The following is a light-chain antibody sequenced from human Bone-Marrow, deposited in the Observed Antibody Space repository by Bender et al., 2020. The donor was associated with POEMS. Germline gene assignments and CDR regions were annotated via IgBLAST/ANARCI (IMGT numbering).Light chain of an antibody. Sequence: SYVLTQPPSVSVAPGQTARITCGGNNIGSKSVYWYQQKPGQAPVLVIYKDTERPSGIPERFSGSSSGTTVTLTISGVQAEDEADYYCQSGDTSVNYVVFGGGTKVTVL. J-gene: IGLJ2*01. CDR1: NIGSKS. V-gene: IGLV3-25*03. CDR3: QSGDTSVNYVV. CDR2: KDT.